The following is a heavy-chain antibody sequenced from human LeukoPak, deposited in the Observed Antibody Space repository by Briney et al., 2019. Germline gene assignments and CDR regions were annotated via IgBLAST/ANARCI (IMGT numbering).Heavy chain of an antibody. V-gene: IGHV3-23*01. CDR2: ISDSGGST. CDR1: GFTFSSYA. CDR3: AKDLEGSGSYYYYGMDV. D-gene: IGHD3-10*01. J-gene: IGHJ6*02. Sequence: GGSLRLSCAASGFTFSSYAVSWVRQAPGKGLAWVSAISDSGGSTQYADSVKGRFTISRDNSKNTLYLQMNSLRAEDTAVYYCAKDLEGSGSYYYYGMDVWGQGTTVTVSS.